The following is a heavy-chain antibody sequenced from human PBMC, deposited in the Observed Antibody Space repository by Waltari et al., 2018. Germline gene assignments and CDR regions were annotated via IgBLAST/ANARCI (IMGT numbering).Heavy chain of an antibody. CDR3: ARDRIAAAGTIYYYMDV. J-gene: IGHJ6*03. Sequence: EVQLVESGGGLVQPGGSLRLSCAASGFTFSSYSMNWVRQAPRKGLEWVSYISSSSSTIYYADSVKGRFTISRDNAKNSLYLQMNSLRAEDTAVYYCARDRIAAAGTIYYYMDVWGKGTTVTVSS. CDR2: ISSSSSTI. CDR1: GFTFSSYS. V-gene: IGHV3-48*04. D-gene: IGHD6-13*01.